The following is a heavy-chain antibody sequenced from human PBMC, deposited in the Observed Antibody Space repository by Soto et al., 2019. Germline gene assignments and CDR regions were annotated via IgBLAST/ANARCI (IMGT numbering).Heavy chain of an antibody. J-gene: IGHJ6*02. V-gene: IGHV5-10-1*01. Sequence: GESLKISCKGSGYSFTSYWISWVRQMPGKGLEWMGRIDPSDSYTNYSPSFQGHVTISADKSISTAYLQWSSLKASDTAMYYCARHPLPLHYGGPPRYYYYYGMDVWGQGTTVTVSS. CDR1: GYSFTSYW. D-gene: IGHD4-17*01. CDR2: IDPSDSYT. CDR3: ARHPLPLHYGGPPRYYYYYGMDV.